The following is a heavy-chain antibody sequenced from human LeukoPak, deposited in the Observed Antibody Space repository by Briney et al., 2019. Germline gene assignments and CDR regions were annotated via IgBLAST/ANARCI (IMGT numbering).Heavy chain of an antibody. CDR2: IKEDGTKK. V-gene: IGHV3-7*03. D-gene: IGHD3-22*01. CDR1: GFTFDDYA. J-gene: IGHJ4*02. CDR3: ATPLDYYDSSGYHQGGD. Sequence: PGRSLRLSCAASGFTFDDYAMHWVRQAPGKGLEWVANIKEDGTKKNYVDSVKGRFTISRDNAKNSLYLQMNSLRAEDTAVYYCATPLDYYDSSGYHQGGDWGQGTLVTVSS.